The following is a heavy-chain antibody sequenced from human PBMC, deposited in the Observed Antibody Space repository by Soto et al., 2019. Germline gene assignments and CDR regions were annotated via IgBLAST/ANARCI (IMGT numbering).Heavy chain of an antibody. D-gene: IGHD2-15*01. CDR2: ISYDGSNK. V-gene: IGHV3-30*18. CDR1: GLTFSSYG. Sequence: PGGSLRLSCAASGLTFSSYGMHWVRQAPGKGLEWVAVISYDGSNKYYADSVKGRFTISRDNSKNTLYLQMNSLRAEDTAVYYCAKSGKRDCSGGSCYPYYYHNYMDVWGKGTTVTVSS. CDR3: AKSGKRDCSGGSCYPYYYHNYMDV. J-gene: IGHJ6*03.